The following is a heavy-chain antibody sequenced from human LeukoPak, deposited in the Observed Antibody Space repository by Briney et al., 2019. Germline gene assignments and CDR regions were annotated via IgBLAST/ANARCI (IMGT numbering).Heavy chain of an antibody. CDR3: ARESPTYSGRDPTFDY. CDR2: ISYDGSNK. V-gene: IGHV3-30-3*01. Sequence: PGRSLRLSCAASGFTFSSYAMHWVRQAPGKGLEWVAVISYDGSNKYYADSVKGRFTISRDNSKNTLYLQMNSLRAEDTAVYYCARESPTYSGRDPTFDYWGQGTLVTVSS. D-gene: IGHD1-26*01. J-gene: IGHJ4*02. CDR1: GFTFSSYA.